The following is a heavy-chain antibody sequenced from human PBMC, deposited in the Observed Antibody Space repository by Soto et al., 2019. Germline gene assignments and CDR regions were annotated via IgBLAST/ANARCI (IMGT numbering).Heavy chain of an antibody. J-gene: IGHJ4*02. CDR3: ARDIEPPGLFFDY. CDR1: GFTVSSYG. D-gene: IGHD6-13*01. Sequence: GGSLRLSCAASGFTVSSYGMHWVRQAPGKGLEWVAVIWSDGSNKYYADSVKGRFTISRDNSKNTLYLQMNSLRAEDTAVYYCARDIEPPGLFFDYWGQGTLVTVSS. V-gene: IGHV3-33*01. CDR2: IWSDGSNK.